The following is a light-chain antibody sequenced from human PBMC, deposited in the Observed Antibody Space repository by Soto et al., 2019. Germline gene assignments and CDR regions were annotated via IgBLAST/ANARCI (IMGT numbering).Light chain of an antibody. CDR2: GNS. CDR3: QSYASSLSSVV. CDR1: SSNIGAGYD. J-gene: IGLJ2*01. V-gene: IGLV1-40*01. Sequence: QSVLTQPPSVSGAPGQRVTISCAGSSSNIGAGYDVHWYRQLPGTAPKLLIYGNSNRPSGVPDRFSGSKSGTSASLAITGLQAKDEADYYCQSYASSLSSVVFGGGTKVTV.